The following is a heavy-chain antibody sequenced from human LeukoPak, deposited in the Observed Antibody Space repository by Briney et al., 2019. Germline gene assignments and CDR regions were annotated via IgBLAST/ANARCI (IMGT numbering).Heavy chain of an antibody. J-gene: IGHJ4*02. D-gene: IGHD1-26*01. V-gene: IGHV3-48*04. CDR3: AILSGTSLDY. CDR1: GLTFSSNN. Sequence: GGSLRLSCAVSGLTFSSNNMNWVRRAPGKGLEWVSYISSSTATIYYADSVKGRFTISRDIAKNSLYLQMNSLRADDTAVYYCAILSGTSLDYWGQGTLVTVSS. CDR2: ISSSTATI.